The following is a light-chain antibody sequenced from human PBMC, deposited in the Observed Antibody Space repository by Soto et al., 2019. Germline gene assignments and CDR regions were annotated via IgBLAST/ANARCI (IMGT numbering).Light chain of an antibody. J-gene: IGLJ2*01. CDR1: CSDVGGYDY. CDR3: SSYTSSSTLDV. Sequence: QSALTQPASVSGSPGQSITISCTGTCSDVGGYDYVSWYQQHPGKAPKLMIYDVSNRPSGVSNRFSGSKSGNTASLTISGLQAEDEADYYCSSYTSSSTLDVFGGGTKVTVL. V-gene: IGLV2-14*01. CDR2: DVS.